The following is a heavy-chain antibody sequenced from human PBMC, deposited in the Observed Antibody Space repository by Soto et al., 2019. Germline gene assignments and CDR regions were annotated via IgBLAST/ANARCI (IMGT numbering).Heavy chain of an antibody. V-gene: IGHV3-23*01. J-gene: IGHJ4*02. CDR3: ARAGGIAVPGSHLDY. CDR2: ISGSGGST. CDR1: GFTFSSYA. Sequence: GGSLRLSCATSGFTFSSYAMNWVRQAPGKGLEWVSAISGSGGSTNYADSVEGRFTISRDNSKNTLYLQMSSLRAEDTAVYYCARAGGIAVPGSHLDYWGQGTLVTVSS. D-gene: IGHD6-19*01.